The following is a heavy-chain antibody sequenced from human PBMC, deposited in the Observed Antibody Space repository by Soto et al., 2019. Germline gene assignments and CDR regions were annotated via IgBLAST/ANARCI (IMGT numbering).Heavy chain of an antibody. D-gene: IGHD2-15*01. CDR2: IKSKTDGGTT. V-gene: IGHV3-15*01. CDR3: PTDFTEAAARWSYYFYGMDV. Sequence: GGSLRLSCAASGFTFSNAWMSWVRQAPGKGLEWVGRIKSKTDGGTTDYTAPVKGRFTISRDDSKNTLYLQMNSLKTDDTAMYYCPTDFTEAAARWSYYFYGMDVWGQGTTVTISS. CDR1: GFTFSNAW. J-gene: IGHJ6*02.